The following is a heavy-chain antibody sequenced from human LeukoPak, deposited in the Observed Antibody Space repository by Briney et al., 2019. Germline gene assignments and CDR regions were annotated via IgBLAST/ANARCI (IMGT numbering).Heavy chain of an antibody. CDR3: TITTGTTLGLMDY. CDR1: GGSFSGYY. Sequence: SETLSLTCAVYGGSFSGYYWRWIRQPPGKGLEWIGEIDHSGSTNYNPSLKSRVTISVDTSKNQLSLKMSSVTAADTAVYYCTITTGTTLGLMDYWGQGTLVTVSS. J-gene: IGHJ4*02. D-gene: IGHD1-1*01. CDR2: IDHSGST. V-gene: IGHV4-34*01.